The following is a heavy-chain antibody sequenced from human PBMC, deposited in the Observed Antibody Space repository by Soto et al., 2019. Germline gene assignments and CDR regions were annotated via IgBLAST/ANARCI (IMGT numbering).Heavy chain of an antibody. CDR1: GGSISSSNW. D-gene: IGHD2-2*01. J-gene: IGHJ4*02. Sequence: PSETLSLTCAVSGGSISSSNWWSWVRQPPGKGLEWIGEIYHSGSTDYNPSLKSRVTISVDKSKNQFSLKLSSVTAADTAVYYCARDGVVVVPAATFDYWGQGTLVTVSS. CDR3: ARDGVVVVPAATFDY. CDR2: IYHSGST. V-gene: IGHV4-4*02.